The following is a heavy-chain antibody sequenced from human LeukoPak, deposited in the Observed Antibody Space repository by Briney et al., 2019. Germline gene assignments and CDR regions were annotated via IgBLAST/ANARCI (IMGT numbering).Heavy chain of an antibody. V-gene: IGHV3-48*03. CDR2: ISSSGSTI. Sequence: GGSLRLSCAASGFTFSSYEMNWVRQAPGKGLEWVSYISSSGSTIYYADSVKGRFTISRDNAKKSLYLQMNSLRGEDTAVYYCARDFGSGWYGYFQHWGQGTLVTVSS. CDR1: GFTFSSYE. D-gene: IGHD6-19*01. CDR3: ARDFGSGWYGYFQH. J-gene: IGHJ1*01.